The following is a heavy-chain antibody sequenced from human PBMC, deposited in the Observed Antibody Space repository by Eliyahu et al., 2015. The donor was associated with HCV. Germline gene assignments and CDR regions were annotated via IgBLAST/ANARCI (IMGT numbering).Heavy chain of an antibody. Sequence: QVQLQQSGPGLVKPSQTLSLTCAIPGDSXPSKSVAWVWIRQSPSGGLEWLGRTYYRSKWYNDYAVSVRSRISINPDTSKNQFSLQLNSVTPEDTAVYFCARDGGEPSTLDIWGQGTMVTVSS. V-gene: IGHV6-1*01. J-gene: IGHJ3*02. CDR1: GDSXPSKSVA. CDR3: ARDGGEPSTLDI. D-gene: IGHD1-14*01. CDR2: TYYRSKWYN.